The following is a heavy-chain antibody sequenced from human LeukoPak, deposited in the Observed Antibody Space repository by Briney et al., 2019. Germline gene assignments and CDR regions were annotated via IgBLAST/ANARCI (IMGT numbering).Heavy chain of an antibody. CDR1: RFTFSSYA. D-gene: IGHD7-27*01. J-gene: IGHJ4*02. V-gene: IGHV3-23*01. CDR3: AKDSGELTGDFWGPYYFDY. Sequence: GGSLRLSCAASRFTFSSYAMSWVRQAPGKGLEWVSAISGIGGSTYYADSVKGRFTISRDNSKNTLYLQMNSLRAEDTAVYYCAKDSGELTGDFWGPYYFDYWGQGTLVTVSS. CDR2: ISGIGGST.